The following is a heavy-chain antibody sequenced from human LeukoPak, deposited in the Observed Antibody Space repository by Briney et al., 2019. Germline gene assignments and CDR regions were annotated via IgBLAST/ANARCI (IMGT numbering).Heavy chain of an antibody. D-gene: IGHD6-19*01. CDR2: IYYSRST. Sequence: KLSETLSLTCCVSGGPLCSSSYSWGWIRQPPGEGLEWIGRIYYSRSTYYNPSLKSRVTISVDTSKNQFSLKLSSVTAADTAVYYCARRRRSSGWYDYWGQGTLDTVSS. CDR3: ARRRRSSGWYDY. CDR1: GGPLCSSSYS. J-gene: IGHJ4*02. V-gene: IGHV4-39*01.